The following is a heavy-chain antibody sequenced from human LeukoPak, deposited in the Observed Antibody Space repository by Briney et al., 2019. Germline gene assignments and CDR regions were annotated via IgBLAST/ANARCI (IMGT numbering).Heavy chain of an antibody. V-gene: IGHV4-34*01. CDR3: ARGRHIVVVTFDY. D-gene: IGHD2-21*02. CDR1: GGSISSYY. J-gene: IGHJ4*02. Sequence: SETLSLTCTVSGGSISSYYWSWIRQPPGKGLEWIGEINHSGNTNYNPSLKSRVTISVDKSKNQFSLKLSSVTAADTAVYYCARGRHIVVVTFDYWGQGALVTVSS. CDR2: INHSGNT.